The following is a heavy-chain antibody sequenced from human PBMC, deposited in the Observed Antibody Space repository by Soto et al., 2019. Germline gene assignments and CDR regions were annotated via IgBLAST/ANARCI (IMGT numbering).Heavy chain of an antibody. CDR3: ARHVNVLRYFDWLSAPHYYFDY. Sequence: SETLSLTCAVSGGSISSSNWWSWVRQPPGKGLEWIGEIYHSGSTYYNPSLKSRVTISVDTSKNQFSLKLSSVTAADTAVYYCARHVNVLRYFDWLSAPHYYFDYWGQGTLVTVSS. J-gene: IGHJ4*02. D-gene: IGHD3-9*01. V-gene: IGHV4-4*02. CDR2: IYHSGST. CDR1: GGSISSSNW.